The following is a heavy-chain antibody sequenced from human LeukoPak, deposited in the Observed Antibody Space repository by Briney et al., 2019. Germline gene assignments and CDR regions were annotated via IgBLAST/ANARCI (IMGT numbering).Heavy chain of an antibody. CDR1: GGTFSSYA. V-gene: IGHV1-69*01. CDR3: ARGGTYYYDSSGQPFDY. D-gene: IGHD3-22*01. J-gene: IGHJ4*02. Sequence: SVKVSCEASGGTFSSYAISWVRQAPGQGLEWMGGIIPIFGTANYAQKFQGRVTITADESTSTAYMELSSLRSEDTAVYYCARGGTYYYDSSGQPFDYWGQGTLVTVSS. CDR2: IIPIFGTA.